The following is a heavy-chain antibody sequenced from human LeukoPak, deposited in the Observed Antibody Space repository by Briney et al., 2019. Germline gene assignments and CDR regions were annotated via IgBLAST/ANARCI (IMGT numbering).Heavy chain of an antibody. D-gene: IGHD3-22*01. Sequence: GASLKVSCKTSGYTFTYFGITWVRQAPGQGLEWMGWISTYNGNAKYAQNLQGRVTMTTDTSTTTVYMELRSLRSDDTAVYYCARDLYHRYYHNSGHAFDYWGQGTLVTVSS. CDR1: GYTFTYFG. V-gene: IGHV1-18*01. CDR3: ARDLYHRYYHNSGHAFDY. J-gene: IGHJ4*02. CDR2: ISTYNGNA.